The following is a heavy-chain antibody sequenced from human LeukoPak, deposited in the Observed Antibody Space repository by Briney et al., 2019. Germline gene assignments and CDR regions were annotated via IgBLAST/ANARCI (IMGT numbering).Heavy chain of an antibody. D-gene: IGHD2-15*01. CDR1: GFTFSSYT. Sequence: GSLRLSCAASGFTFSSYTMNWVRQAPGKGLEWVSYISSSSSYIYYADSVKGRFTISRDNAENSLYLQMNSLRTGDKAVYYCARGSEGYCSGGGCYYGMDVWGQGTTVTVSS. V-gene: IGHV3-21*01. CDR3: ARGSEGYCSGGGCYYGMDV. CDR2: ISSSSSYI. J-gene: IGHJ6*01.